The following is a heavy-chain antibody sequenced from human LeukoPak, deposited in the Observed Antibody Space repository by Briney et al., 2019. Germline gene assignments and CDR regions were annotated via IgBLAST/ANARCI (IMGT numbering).Heavy chain of an antibody. CDR3: VREDTPATANY. V-gene: IGHV3-7*01. CDR1: GFTLSSYW. J-gene: IGHJ4*02. Sequence: GGSLKLSCAASGFTLSSYWMTWVRQAPGKGLEWVANIKEDGNEKYHVDSVKGRFTISRDNSKNTLYLQMNSLRAEDTAVYYCVREDTPATANYWGQGTLVTISS. CDR2: IKEDGNEK. D-gene: IGHD2-21*02.